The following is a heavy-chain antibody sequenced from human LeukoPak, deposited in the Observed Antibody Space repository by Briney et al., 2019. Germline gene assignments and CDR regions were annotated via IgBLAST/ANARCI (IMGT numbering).Heavy chain of an antibody. V-gene: IGHV3-30*03. D-gene: IGHD3-10*01. J-gene: IGHJ5*02. CDR1: GFTFSSYG. Sequence: PGGSLRLSCAASGFTFSSYGMHWVRQAPGKGLEWVAVISYDGSNKYYADSVKGRFTISRDNAKNSLYLQMNSLRAEDTAVYYCARVWWFGELSYGFDPWGQGTLVTVSS. CDR3: ARVWWFGELSYGFDP. CDR2: ISYDGSNK.